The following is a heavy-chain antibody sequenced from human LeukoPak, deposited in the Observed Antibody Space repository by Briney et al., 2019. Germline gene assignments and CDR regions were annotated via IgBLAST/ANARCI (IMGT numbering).Heavy chain of an antibody. CDR2: NNPNSGGT. Sequence: ASVKVSCTASGYMFTDYHIHWVRQAPGQGLEWLGWNNPNSGGTNYAQKFQGRVTMTRDTSISTAYMELTRLSSDDTAVYYCARERSSSVDPFDYWGQGTLVTVSS. V-gene: IGHV1-2*02. CDR1: GYMFTDYH. D-gene: IGHD6-6*01. J-gene: IGHJ4*02. CDR3: ARERSSSVDPFDY.